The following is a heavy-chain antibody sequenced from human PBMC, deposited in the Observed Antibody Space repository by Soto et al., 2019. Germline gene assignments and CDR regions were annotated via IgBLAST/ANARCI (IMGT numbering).Heavy chain of an antibody. D-gene: IGHD6-13*01. CDR1: GYTFTSYD. V-gene: IGHV1-8*01. CDR3: ARVGSSSWSREGVFDI. J-gene: IGHJ3*02. CDR2: MNPNSGNT. Sequence: ASVKVSCKASGYTFTSYDINWVRQATGQGLEWMGWMNPNSGNTGYAQKFQGRVTMTRNTSISTAYMELSSLRSEDTAVYYCARVGSSSWSREGVFDIWGQGTMVTGSS.